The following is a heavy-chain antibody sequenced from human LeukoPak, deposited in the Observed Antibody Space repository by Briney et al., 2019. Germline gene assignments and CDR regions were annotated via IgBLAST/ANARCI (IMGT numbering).Heavy chain of an antibody. CDR2: FYYSGST. J-gene: IGHJ4*02. Sequence: SETLSLTCTVSGGSISSYYWSWIRQPPGKGLEWIGYFYYSGSTDYNPSLKSRVTISVYTSKHQFSLNLSSVTAADTAVYYCARDSSAHFDYWGQGTLVTVSS. V-gene: IGHV4-59*01. CDR3: ARDSSAHFDY. CDR1: GGSISSYY.